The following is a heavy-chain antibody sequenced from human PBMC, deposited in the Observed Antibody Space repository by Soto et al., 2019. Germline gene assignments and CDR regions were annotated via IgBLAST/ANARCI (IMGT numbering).Heavy chain of an antibody. CDR3: TREIGPSY. CDR1: GFTFGAYA. Sequence: GGSLRLSCTASGFTFGAYAMSWFRQAPGKGLEWVGFIGSKAYGGTTEYAASVKGRLTISRDDSKSIAYLQMNSLKTEDKAMYYCTREIGPSYWGQGTLVTVSS. CDR2: IGSKAYGGTT. V-gene: IGHV3-49*03. J-gene: IGHJ4*02. D-gene: IGHD2-21*01.